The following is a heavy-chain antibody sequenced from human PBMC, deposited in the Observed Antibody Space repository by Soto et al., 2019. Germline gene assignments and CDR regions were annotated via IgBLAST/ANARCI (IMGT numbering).Heavy chain of an antibody. CDR3: ARYPLRSPFDP. Sequence: QVQLQESGPGLVKPSQTLSLTCTVSGGSISSGDNSGGGSRQPPGKGLEWIGYIYYSGSTYYNPSLKSRVTISVDTSKNQFSLKLSSVTAADTAVYYCARYPLRSPFDPWGQGTLVTVSS. CDR2: IYYSGST. D-gene: IGHD2-2*01. V-gene: IGHV4-30-4*01. CDR1: GGSISSGDNS. J-gene: IGHJ5*02.